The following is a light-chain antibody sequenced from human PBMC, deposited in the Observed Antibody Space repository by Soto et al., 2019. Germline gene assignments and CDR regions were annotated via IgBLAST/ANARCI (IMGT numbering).Light chain of an antibody. V-gene: IGKV3D-15*01. J-gene: IGKJ4*01. Sequence: EIVMTQSPDTLFVSLGEGATLSCRASQSVSSHLAWYQHKPGQAPRLLIYATSPRATGIPARFSGSGSGTEFTLTISSLQSEHFAVYHCQQFSNWPPGNTFGGGTKVDIK. CDR1: QSVSSH. CDR2: ATS. CDR3: QQFSNWPPGNT.